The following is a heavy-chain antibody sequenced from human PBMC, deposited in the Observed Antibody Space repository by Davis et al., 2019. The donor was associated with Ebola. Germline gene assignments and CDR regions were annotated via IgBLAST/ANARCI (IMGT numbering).Heavy chain of an antibody. J-gene: IGHJ5*02. CDR3: ARERYDFWSGYYQNWFDP. CDR2: ISSSSSTI. D-gene: IGHD3-3*01. CDR1: GFTFSSYS. Sequence: GGSLRLSCAASGFTFSSYSMNWVRQAPGRGLEWVSYISSSSSTIYYADSVKGRFTISRDNAKNSLYLQMNSLRDEDTAVYYCARERYDFWSGYYQNWFDPWGQGTLVTVSS. V-gene: IGHV3-48*02.